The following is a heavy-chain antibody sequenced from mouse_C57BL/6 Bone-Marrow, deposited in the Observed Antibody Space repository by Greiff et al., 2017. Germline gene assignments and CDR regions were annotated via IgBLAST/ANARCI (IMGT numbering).Heavy chain of an antibody. Sequence: EVQGVESGPELVKPGASVKIPCKASGYTFTDYNMDWVKQSHGKSLEWIGDINPNNGGTIYNQKFKGKATLTVDKSSSTAYMELRSLTSEDTAVYYCARSYYGSDYYAMDYWGQGTSVTVSS. CDR2: INPNNGGT. J-gene: IGHJ4*01. CDR3: ARSYYGSDYYAMDY. V-gene: IGHV1-18*01. CDR1: GYTFTDYN. D-gene: IGHD1-1*01.